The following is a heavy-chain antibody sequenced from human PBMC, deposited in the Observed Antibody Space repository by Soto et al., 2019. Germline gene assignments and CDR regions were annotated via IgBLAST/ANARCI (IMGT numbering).Heavy chain of an antibody. Sequence: SVKVSCKASGGTFSSYAISWVRQAPGQGLEWMGGIIPIFGTANYAQKFQGRVTITADESTSTAYMELSSLRPEDTAVYYCARDPAYYDSSAQSGYWGQXTLVTVSS. V-gene: IGHV1-69*13. CDR3: ARDPAYYDSSAQSGY. CDR1: GGTFSSYA. D-gene: IGHD3-22*01. CDR2: IIPIFGTA. J-gene: IGHJ4*02.